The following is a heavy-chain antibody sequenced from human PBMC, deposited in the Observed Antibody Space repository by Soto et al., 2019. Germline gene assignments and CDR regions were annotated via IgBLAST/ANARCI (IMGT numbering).Heavy chain of an antibody. CDR2: INSESSNI. CDR1: GFTFSIYS. CDR3: ARGLYRVTSVNPWVDY. V-gene: IGHV3-48*04. J-gene: IGHJ4*02. D-gene: IGHD4-17*01. Sequence: EVQLVDSGGDLVQPGGSLRLSCAASGFTFSIYSMNWVRQAPGKGLEWVSYINSESSNIYSADSVKGRSTASRDIAESSLYLQIKSHRAQETAVYYCARGLYRVTSVNPWVDYWGQGNLVGVSS.